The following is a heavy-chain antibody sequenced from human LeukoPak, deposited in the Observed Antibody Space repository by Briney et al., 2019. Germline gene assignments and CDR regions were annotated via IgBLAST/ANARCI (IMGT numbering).Heavy chain of an antibody. CDR1: GYTFTSYG. J-gene: IGHJ2*01. D-gene: IGHD2-2*01. CDR3: ARDRAVPAAIHYWYFDL. CDR2: ISAYNGNT. V-gene: IGHV1-18*01. Sequence: ASVKVSCKASGYTFTSYGISWVRQAPGQGLEWMRWISAYNGNTNYAQKLQGRATMTTDTSTSTAYMELRSLRSDDTAVYYCARDRAVPAAIHYWYFDLWGRGTLVTVSS.